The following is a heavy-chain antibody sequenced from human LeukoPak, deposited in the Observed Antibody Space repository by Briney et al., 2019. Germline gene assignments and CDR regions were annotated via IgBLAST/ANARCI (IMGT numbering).Heavy chain of an antibody. CDR2: INHSGST. V-gene: IGHV4-34*01. CDR3: ARQMRGY. D-gene: IGHD5-24*01. J-gene: IGHJ4*02. Sequence: PSGTLSLTCAVYGGSFSGYYWSWIRQPPGKGLEWIGEINHSGSTNYNPSLKSRVTISVDTSKNQFSLKLSSVTAADTAVYYCARQMRGYWGQGTLVTVSS. CDR1: GGSFSGYY.